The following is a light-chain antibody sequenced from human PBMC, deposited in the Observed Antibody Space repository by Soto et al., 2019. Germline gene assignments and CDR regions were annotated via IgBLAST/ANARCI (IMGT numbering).Light chain of an antibody. J-gene: IGLJ2*01. CDR2: GNS. CDR3: QSYDSSLSGLYVV. CDR1: SSNIGAGYD. V-gene: IGLV1-40*01. Sequence: QSVLTQPPSVSGAPGQRVTISCTGSSSNIGAGYDVHWYQQLPGTAPKLLIYGNSNRPSGVPDRFSGSKSGTSASLAITGLQAEDEADYYCQSYDSSLSGLYVVFGGGTKLTVL.